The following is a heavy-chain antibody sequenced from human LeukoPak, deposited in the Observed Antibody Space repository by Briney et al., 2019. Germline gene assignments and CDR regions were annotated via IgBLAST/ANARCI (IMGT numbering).Heavy chain of an antibody. D-gene: IGHD4-23*01. J-gene: IGHJ6*02. CDR2: INHRGST. CDR3: ARRGTNYGGNSGYYYGMDV. V-gene: IGHV4-34*01. Sequence: SETLSLTCAVYGESFSGYYWSWIRQPPGKGLEWIGEINHRGSTNYNPSLKSRVTLSVDTSKNQFSLKLTSVTAADTAVYYCARRGTNYGGNSGYYYGMDVWGQGTTVTVSS. CDR1: GESFSGYY.